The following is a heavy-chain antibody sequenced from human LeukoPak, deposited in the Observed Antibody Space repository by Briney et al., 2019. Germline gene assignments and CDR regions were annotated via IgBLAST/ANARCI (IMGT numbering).Heavy chain of an antibody. CDR2: RHRSGST. Sequence: PSETLSLTCTVSGGSINTYFWSWIRQTPGKGLEWIGYRHRSGSTDYNPSLKSRVTTSLDPSKSQFSLRLTSLTSADTAVYFCARGLPVTASFYFDYWGQGTLVTVSS. V-gene: IGHV4-59*01. J-gene: IGHJ4*02. CDR3: ARGLPVTASFYFDY. CDR1: GGSINTYF. D-gene: IGHD2-21*02.